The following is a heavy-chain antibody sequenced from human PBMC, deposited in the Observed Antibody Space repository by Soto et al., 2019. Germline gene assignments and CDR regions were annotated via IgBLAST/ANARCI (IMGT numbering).Heavy chain of an antibody. J-gene: IGHJ3*01. CDR3: AREFIAATPGADAFDL. D-gene: IGHD2-15*01. CDR1: GGSISSANYF. V-gene: IGHV4-30-4*01. Sequence: QVQLQESGPGLVKPSQTLSLTCTVSGGSISSANYFWSWVRQPPGKGLEWIGYILYSGSAYYNPALNSRVTISVDTSKTQFFLKLNSVTAADTAVYYCAREFIAATPGADAFDLWGQGTMLPVSS. CDR2: ILYSGSA.